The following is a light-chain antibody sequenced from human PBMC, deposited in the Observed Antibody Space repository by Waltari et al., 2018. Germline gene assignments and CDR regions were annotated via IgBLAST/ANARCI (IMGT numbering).Light chain of an antibody. Sequence: QSALTQPASVSGSPGQSITISCIGTGSDVGNYNYVSWYQCHPGQAPKLMIYDVTERPSGVSDRFSGAKSGNTASLTISGLQTEDEAFYYCSSYTSDSTIVFGGGTRLTVL. CDR1: GSDVGNYNY. CDR3: SSYTSDSTIV. CDR2: DVT. J-gene: IGLJ3*02. V-gene: IGLV2-14*03.